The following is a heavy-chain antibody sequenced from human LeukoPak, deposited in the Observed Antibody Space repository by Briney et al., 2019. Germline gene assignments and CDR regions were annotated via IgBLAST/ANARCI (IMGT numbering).Heavy chain of an antibody. Sequence: ASVKVSCKTSGYSFTAFYIHWVRQAPGQGLEWMGWINPNSGGTNYAQKFQGRVTMTRDTSISTAYMELSRLRSDDTAVYYRARWMATVTTPDYWGQGTLVTVSS. V-gene: IGHV1-2*02. CDR3: ARWMATVTTPDY. D-gene: IGHD4-11*01. CDR2: INPNSGGT. CDR1: GYSFTAFY. J-gene: IGHJ4*02.